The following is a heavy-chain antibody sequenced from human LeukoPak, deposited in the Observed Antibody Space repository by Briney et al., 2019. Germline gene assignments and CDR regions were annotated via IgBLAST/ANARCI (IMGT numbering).Heavy chain of an antibody. D-gene: IGHD3-9*01. Sequence: SETLSLTCTVSDDSITSPNYYWSWVRQPAGKGLEWIGHIYTTGNTNYNPSLKSRVTISVDTSKNQFSLKLSSVTAADTAVYYCVRPDDNSFDFWGQGTMVTVSS. V-gene: IGHV4-61*09. CDR3: VRPDDNSFDF. CDR2: IYTTGNT. J-gene: IGHJ3*01. CDR1: DDSITSPNYY.